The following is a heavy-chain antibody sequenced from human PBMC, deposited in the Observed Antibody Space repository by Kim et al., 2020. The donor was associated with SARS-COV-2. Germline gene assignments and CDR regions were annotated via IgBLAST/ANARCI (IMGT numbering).Heavy chain of an antibody. Sequence: SETLSLTCSVSGASISDYYWTWIRQPAGKGLEWIGRVYVSGSTDYNPSLKSRVTLSIDTSKKQFSLRLTSVTAADTAVDFCARATSYFASGALRGVDGSGPGTTVTVS. CDR1: GASISDYY. CDR3: ARATSYFASGALRGVDG. V-gene: IGHV4-4*07. J-gene: IGHJ6*02. CDR2: VYVSGST. D-gene: IGHD3-10*01.